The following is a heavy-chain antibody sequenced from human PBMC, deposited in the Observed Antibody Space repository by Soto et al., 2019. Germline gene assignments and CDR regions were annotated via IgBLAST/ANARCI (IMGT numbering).Heavy chain of an antibody. CDR3: ATAISSPVSNFEY. CDR2: IKEDASEE. Sequence: EVQLVQSGGDLVQPGGSLRLPCVASGFTFSTYWMTWVRQAAGMGLEWVAGIKEDASEELYVDSERGRFSVSRDNAKNSRYRQLSSLSAEETAVYYWATAISSPVSNFEYWGQGSLVTVSS. CDR1: GFTFSTYW. V-gene: IGHV3-7*01. J-gene: IGHJ4*02. D-gene: IGHD2-2*01.